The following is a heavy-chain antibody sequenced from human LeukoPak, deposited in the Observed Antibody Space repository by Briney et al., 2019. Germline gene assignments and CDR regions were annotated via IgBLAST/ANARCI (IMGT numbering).Heavy chain of an antibody. J-gene: IGHJ6*02. V-gene: IGHV3-64D*09. CDR2: IFANGDIT. CDR1: GFTFSTYP. CDR3: VKSPSDGLDV. Sequence: GGSLRLSCSASGFTFSTYPMHWVRQAPGKGLEYVSTIFANGDITSYAASVKGRFTTSRDNSKNTLYLQMSSLRPEDPAVYYCVKSPSDGLDVWGQGATVTVSS.